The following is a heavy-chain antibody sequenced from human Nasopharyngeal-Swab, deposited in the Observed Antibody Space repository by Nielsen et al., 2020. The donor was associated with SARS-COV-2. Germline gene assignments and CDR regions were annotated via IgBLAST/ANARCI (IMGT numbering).Heavy chain of an antibody. D-gene: IGHD6-13*01. J-gene: IGHJ4*02. V-gene: IGHV4-31*02. CDR2: IYYSGST. CDR3: ARGPTQQLVRDY. Sequence: WIRQPPGKGLEWIGYIYYSGSTYYNPSLKGRVTISVDTSKNQFSLKLSSVTAADTAVYYCARGPTQQLVRDYWGQGTLVTVSS.